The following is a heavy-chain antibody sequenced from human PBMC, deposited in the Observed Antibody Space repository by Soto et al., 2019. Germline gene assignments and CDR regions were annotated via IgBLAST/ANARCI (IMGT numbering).Heavy chain of an antibody. V-gene: IGHV1-58*01. D-gene: IGHD6-19*01. CDR2: IVVGSGNT. CDR3: AREAGTFDY. Sequence: SVKVSFKASGFTFTSSAVQWVRHARGQRLEWIGWIVVGSGNTNYAQKFQERVTITRDMPTSTVYMELSSLRSEDTAVYYCAREAGTFDYWGQGTLVTVSS. CDR1: GFTFTSSA. J-gene: IGHJ4*02.